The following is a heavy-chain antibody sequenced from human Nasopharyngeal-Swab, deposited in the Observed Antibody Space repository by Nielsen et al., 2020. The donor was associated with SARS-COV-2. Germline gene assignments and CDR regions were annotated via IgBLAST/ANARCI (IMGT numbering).Heavy chain of an antibody. Sequence: GESLKISCAASGFTFSSYAMSWVRQAPGKGLEWVSAISGSGGSTYYADSVKGRFTISRDNSKNTLYLQMNSLRAEDTAVYYCAKDRGYSSSWYALGYWGQGTLVTVSS. CDR3: AKDRGYSSSWYALGY. CDR2: ISGSGGST. CDR1: GFTFSSYA. J-gene: IGHJ4*02. V-gene: IGHV3-23*01. D-gene: IGHD6-13*01.